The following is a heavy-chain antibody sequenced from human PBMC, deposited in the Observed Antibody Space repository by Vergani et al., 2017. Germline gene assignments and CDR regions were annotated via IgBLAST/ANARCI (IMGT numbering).Heavy chain of an antibody. CDR3: ARTVVTAIEAGYYFDD. D-gene: IGHD2-21*02. V-gene: IGHV4-31*03. CDR2: IYYSGST. CDR1: GGSISSGGYY. J-gene: IGHJ4*02. Sequence: QVQLQESGPGLVKPSQTLSLTCTVSGGSISSGGYYWSWIRQHPGKGLEWIGYIYYSGSTYYNPSLKSRVTISVDTSKNQFSLKLSSVTAADTAVYYCARTVVTAIEAGYYFDDWGQGTLVTVSS.